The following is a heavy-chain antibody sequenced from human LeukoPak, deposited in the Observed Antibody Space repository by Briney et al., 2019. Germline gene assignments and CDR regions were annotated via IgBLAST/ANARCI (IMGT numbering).Heavy chain of an antibody. CDR3: ARDFQVYCSGGSCYSPPDY. D-gene: IGHD2-15*01. V-gene: IGHV3-33*01. Sequence: PGRSLRLSCAASGFTFSSYGMHWVRQAPGKELEWVAVIWYDGSNKHYADSVKGRFTISRDNSKNTLYLQMNSLRAEDTAVYYCARDFQVYCSGGSCYSPPDYWGQGTLVTVSS. CDR2: IWYDGSNK. J-gene: IGHJ4*02. CDR1: GFTFSSYG.